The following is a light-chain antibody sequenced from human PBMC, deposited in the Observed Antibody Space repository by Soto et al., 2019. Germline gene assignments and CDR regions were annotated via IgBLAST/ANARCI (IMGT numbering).Light chain of an antibody. CDR2: GAS. V-gene: IGKV3-20*01. CDR3: QQYGTSPWT. CDR1: QSVSSSY. J-gene: IGKJ1*01. Sequence: EIVLTQSPGTLSLSPGERATLSCRASQSVSSSYLVWYQQKPGQGTRLLIYGASSRATGIPDRFSGSGSGTDFTLIIRRLEPEDSAVYYCQQYGTSPWTFGQGTKVEIK.